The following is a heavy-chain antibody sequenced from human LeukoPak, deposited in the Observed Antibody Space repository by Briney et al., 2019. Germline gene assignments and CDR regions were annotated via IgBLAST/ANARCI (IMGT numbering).Heavy chain of an antibody. D-gene: IGHD3-16*01. Sequence: GGSLRLSCAASGFSFSSYGFHWVRQAPGKGLEWVSVFYTGGTTYYADSVKGRFTISRDNSKNTLHLQMDSLRAEDTAVFYCAGGKSRYCFDYWGQGTLVTVSS. J-gene: IGHJ4*02. CDR3: AGGKSRYCFDY. V-gene: IGHV3-NL1*01. CDR2: FYTGGTT. CDR1: GFSFSSYG.